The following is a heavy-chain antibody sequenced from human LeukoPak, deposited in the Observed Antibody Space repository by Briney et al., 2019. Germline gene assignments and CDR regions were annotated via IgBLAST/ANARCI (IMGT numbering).Heavy chain of an antibody. CDR3: AKDQVVTAIRPDAFDI. D-gene: IGHD2-21*02. CDR1: GFTFSSYG. Sequence: GGSLRLSCAASGFTFSSYGMHWVRQAPGKGLEWVAVISYDGSNKYYADSVKGRFTFSRDNSRNTLSLQMNSLRAEDTAVYYCAKDQVVTAIRPDAFDIWGQGTMVTVSS. V-gene: IGHV3-30*18. J-gene: IGHJ3*02. CDR2: ISYDGSNK.